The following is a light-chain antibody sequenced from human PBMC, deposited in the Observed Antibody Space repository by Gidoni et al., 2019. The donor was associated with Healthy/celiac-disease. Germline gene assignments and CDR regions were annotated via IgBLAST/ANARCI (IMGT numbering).Light chain of an antibody. Sequence: EIVLTQSPATLSLSPGERATPSCRASQSVSSYLAWYQQKPGQALRLLIYDASNGATGIPARFSGSGSGTDFTRTISSLEPEDFAVYYCQQRGNRPLTFGGGTKVEIK. J-gene: IGKJ4*01. CDR2: DAS. CDR3: QQRGNRPLT. V-gene: IGKV3-11*01. CDR1: QSVSSY.